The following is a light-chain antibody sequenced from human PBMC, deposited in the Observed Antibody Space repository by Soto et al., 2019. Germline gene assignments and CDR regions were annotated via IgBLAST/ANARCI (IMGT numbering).Light chain of an antibody. CDR3: QQTYSVPLT. CDR2: ATS. V-gene: IGKV1-39*01. CDR1: QTIINY. Sequence: DIQLTQSPSSLSASVGDRVTITCRSSQTIINYLNWYQQKPGKAPKLLIYATSSLQGGVPSRFSGSRSGTDFTLTIISLQPEDFATYFCQQTYSVPLTFGGGTKVEIK. J-gene: IGKJ4*01.